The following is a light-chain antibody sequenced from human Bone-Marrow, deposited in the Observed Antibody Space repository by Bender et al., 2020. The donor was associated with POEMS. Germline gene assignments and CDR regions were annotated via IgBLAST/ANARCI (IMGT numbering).Light chain of an antibody. CDR1: KLGDKF. CDR2: QDA. J-gene: IGLJ3*02. CDR3: QTWDDITAV. Sequence: SYELIQPPSVSVSPGQTATITCSGDKLGDKFASWYQQIPGQSPLLIIYQDAKRPSGFPGRFAGSNSGNAATLTISGTQAMDEADYYCQTWDDITAVFGGGTKLTVL. V-gene: IGLV3-1*01.